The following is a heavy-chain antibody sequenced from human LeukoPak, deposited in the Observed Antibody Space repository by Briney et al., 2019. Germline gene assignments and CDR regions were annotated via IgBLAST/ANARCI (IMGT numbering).Heavy chain of an antibody. D-gene: IGHD6-19*01. CDR3: ARGSPFPRLAEFEY. V-gene: IGHV4-34*01. CDR1: GGSFSGYY. Sequence: SETLSLTCAVYGGSFSGYYWTWIRQPPGEGLEWIGEINHSGSTNYNPSLKSRVTISVDTSKNQFSLKLSSVTAADTAVYYCARGSPFPRLAEFEYWGQGTLVTVSS. J-gene: IGHJ4*02. CDR2: INHSGST.